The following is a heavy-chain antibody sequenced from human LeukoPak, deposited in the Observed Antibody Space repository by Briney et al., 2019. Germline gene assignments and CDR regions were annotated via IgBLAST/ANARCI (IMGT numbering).Heavy chain of an antibody. Sequence: SETLSLTCTVSGGSISSYYWSWIRQPPGKGLEWIGEINHSGSTNYNPSLKSRVTISVDTSKNQFSLKLSSVTAADTAVYYCATTPPRIAAAGRFYYYYYMDVWGKGTTVTISS. CDR3: ATTPPRIAAAGRFYYYYYMDV. D-gene: IGHD6-13*01. J-gene: IGHJ6*03. CDR1: GGSISSYY. CDR2: INHSGST. V-gene: IGHV4-34*01.